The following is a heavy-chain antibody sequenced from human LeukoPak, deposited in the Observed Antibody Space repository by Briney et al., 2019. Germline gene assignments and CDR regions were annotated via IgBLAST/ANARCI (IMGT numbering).Heavy chain of an antibody. CDR1: GGSFSGYY. Sequence: SETLSLICAVYGGSFSGYYWSWIRQPPGKGLEWIGEINHSGSTNYNPSLKSRVTISVDTSKNQFSLKLSSVTAADTAVYYCARGRRGPDAFDIWGQGTMVTVSS. J-gene: IGHJ3*02. V-gene: IGHV4-34*01. CDR3: ARGRRGPDAFDI. CDR2: INHSGST.